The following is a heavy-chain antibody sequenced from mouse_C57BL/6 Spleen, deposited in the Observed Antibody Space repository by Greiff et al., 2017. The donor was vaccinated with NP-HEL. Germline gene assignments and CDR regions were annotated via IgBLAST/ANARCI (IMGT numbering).Heavy chain of an antibody. CDR3: ARSGDGYSYYAMDY. Sequence: VQLQQSGAELVKPGASVKISCKASGYAFSSYWMNWVKQRPGKGLEWIGQIYPGDGDTNYNGKFKGKATLTADKSSSTAYMQLSSLTSEDSAVYFCARSGDGYSYYAMDYWGQGTSVTVSS. D-gene: IGHD2-3*01. V-gene: IGHV1-80*01. J-gene: IGHJ4*01. CDR2: IYPGDGDT. CDR1: GYAFSSYW.